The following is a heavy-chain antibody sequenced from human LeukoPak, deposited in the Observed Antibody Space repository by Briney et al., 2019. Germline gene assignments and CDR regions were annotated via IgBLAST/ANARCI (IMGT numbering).Heavy chain of an antibody. V-gene: IGHV1-69*13. J-gene: IGHJ6*02. CDR1: GGTFSSYA. D-gene: IGHD3-3*01. Sequence: SVKVSCKASGGTFSSYAISWVRQAPGQGLEWMGGIIPIFGTANYAQKFQGRVTITADESTSTAYMELSRLRSDDTAVYYCARQRITIFGVASCGMDVWGQGTTVTVSS. CDR2: IIPIFGTA. CDR3: ARQRITIFGVASCGMDV.